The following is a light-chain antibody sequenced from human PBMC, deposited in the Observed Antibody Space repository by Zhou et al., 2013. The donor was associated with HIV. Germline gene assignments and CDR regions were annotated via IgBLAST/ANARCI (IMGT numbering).Light chain of an antibody. CDR1: QGITNY. CDR2: AAS. CDR3: QKYNTAPWT. V-gene: IGKV1-27*01. J-gene: IGKJ1*01. Sequence: EIQMTQSPSSLSASVGDRVTITCRASQGITNYLAWYQXKPGKVPKVLIYAASTLQSGAPSRFSGSGSGTDFTLTISSLQPEDVATYYCQKYNTAPWTFGQGTKVEIK.